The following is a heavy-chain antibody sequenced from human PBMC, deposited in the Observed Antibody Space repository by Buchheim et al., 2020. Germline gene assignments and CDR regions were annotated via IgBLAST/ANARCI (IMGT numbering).Heavy chain of an antibody. V-gene: IGHV1-69*08. D-gene: IGHD6-13*01. CDR3: ARDLWEQQLVRTGYGMDV. Sequence: QVQLVQSGAEVKKPGSSVKVSCKASGGTFSSYTISWVRQAPGQGLEWMGRIIPILGIANYAQKFQGRVTLTADHSTSTAYLELSSLRSEDTAVYYWARDLWEQQLVRTGYGMDVWGQGTT. CDR1: GGTFSSYT. J-gene: IGHJ6*02. CDR2: IIPILGIA.